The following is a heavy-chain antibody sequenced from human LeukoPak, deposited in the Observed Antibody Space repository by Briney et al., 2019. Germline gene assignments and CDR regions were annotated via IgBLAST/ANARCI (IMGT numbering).Heavy chain of an antibody. CDR1: GFTFRSYA. CDR3: AKQFLETS. CDR2: INAVDTNT. Sequence: GGSLRLSCAASGFTFRSYAMTWVRQAPGKGLEWVSTINAVDTNTYYADSVKGRFTVSRDNSKNTLYLQMNSLRAEDTAVYYCAKQFLETSWGQGPLVTVSS. D-gene: IGHD1-14*01. V-gene: IGHV3-23*01. J-gene: IGHJ4*02.